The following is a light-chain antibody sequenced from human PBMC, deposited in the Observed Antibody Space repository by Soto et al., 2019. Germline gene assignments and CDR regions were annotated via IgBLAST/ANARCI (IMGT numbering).Light chain of an antibody. J-gene: IGLJ2*01. CDR1: SSDVGGYNY. V-gene: IGLV2-8*01. Sequence: QSALTQPPSASGAPGQSVTISCTGTSSDVGGYNYVSWYQQHPGKAPKLMISEVSKRPSGVTDRFSGSKSCNTASLALSGLQAEDEADYYCSSFAGNNNLVFGGGTKLTVL. CDR2: EVS. CDR3: SSFAGNNNLV.